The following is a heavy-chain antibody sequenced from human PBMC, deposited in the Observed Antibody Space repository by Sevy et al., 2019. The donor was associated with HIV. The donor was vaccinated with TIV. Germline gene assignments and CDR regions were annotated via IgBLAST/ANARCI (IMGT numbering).Heavy chain of an antibody. CDR2: IFSSGST. CDR3: VSLFLSYRSGWSYFVY. V-gene: IGHV3-66*02. Sequence: GGSLRLSCAISGFTVNDKYIIWVRQAPGKGLEWVSVIFSSGSTYYADSAKGRFTISRDNSKNTVDLQMNSVRAEDTAVYYCVSLFLSYRSGWSYFVYWGQGTLVTASS. D-gene: IGHD6-19*01. J-gene: IGHJ4*02. CDR1: GFTVNDKY.